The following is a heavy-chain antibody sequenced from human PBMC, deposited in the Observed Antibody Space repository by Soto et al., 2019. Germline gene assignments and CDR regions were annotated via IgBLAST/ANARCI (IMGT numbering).Heavy chain of an antibody. D-gene: IGHD5-12*01. Sequence: VASGKVCGEASGFTVTRSSVQWVRQARGQRLEWIGWIVVGSGNTNYAQKFQERDTITRDMSTSTAYMELSSLRSEDTAVYYCAAPPVEMATTSYNYYYGMDVWGQGTTVTVSS. J-gene: IGHJ6*02. CDR1: GFTVTRSS. V-gene: IGHV1-58*01. CDR3: AAPPVEMATTSYNYYYGMDV. CDR2: IVVGSGNT.